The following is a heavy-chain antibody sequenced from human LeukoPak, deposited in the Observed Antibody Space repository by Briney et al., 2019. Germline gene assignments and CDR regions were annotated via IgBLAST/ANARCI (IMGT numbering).Heavy chain of an antibody. J-gene: IGHJ4*02. CDR1: GYSFTSYG. D-gene: IGHD1-26*01. CDR2: ISGYNDNT. CDR3: ARAGAAVTTHFDS. V-gene: IGHV1-18*04. Sequence: GASVKVSCKASGYSFTSYGISWVRQAPGQGLEWMGWISGYNDNTDYAQKVQGRVTMTTDTSTSTAYMELRSLTSDDTAVYSCARAGAAVTTHFDSWGQGTLVTVSS.